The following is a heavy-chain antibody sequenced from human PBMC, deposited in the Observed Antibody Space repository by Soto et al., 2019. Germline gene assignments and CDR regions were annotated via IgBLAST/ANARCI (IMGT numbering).Heavy chain of an antibody. D-gene: IGHD2-15*01. Sequence: PSETLSLTCTVSGGSISSGGYYWSWIRQHPGKGLEWIGYIYYSGSTYYNPSLKSRVTISVDTSKNQFSLKLSSVTAVDTAVYYCARASKLGYCSGGSCYGWFDPWGQGTLVTVSS. CDR3: ARASKLGYCSGGSCYGWFDP. CDR1: GGSISSGGYY. J-gene: IGHJ5*02. CDR2: IYYSGST. V-gene: IGHV4-31*03.